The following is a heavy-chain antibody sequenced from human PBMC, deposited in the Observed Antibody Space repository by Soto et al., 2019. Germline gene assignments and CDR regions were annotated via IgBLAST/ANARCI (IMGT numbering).Heavy chain of an antibody. CDR3: SRGIVFWGRTDS. J-gene: IGHJ4*02. CDR2: IYYSGST. CDR1: GDSIISGVYY. D-gene: IGHD3-16*01. Sequence: QLQLQESGPGLVKTSQTLSLTCSVSGDSIISGVYYWTWLRQYPGKGLEYIGYIYYSGSTYYNPSLESRVPLSLDASKTQVSRRLSSVPAADPAVSYCSRGIVFWGRTDSWGQGTLVTVSS. V-gene: IGHV4-31*03.